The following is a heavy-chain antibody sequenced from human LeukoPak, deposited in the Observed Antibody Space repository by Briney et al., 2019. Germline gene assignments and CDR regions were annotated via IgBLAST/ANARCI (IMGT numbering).Heavy chain of an antibody. J-gene: IGHJ4*02. CDR2: INSDGSST. CDR3: ARARQQLVPGY. CDR1: GFTFTNYW. D-gene: IGHD6-13*01. Sequence: PGGSLRLFCAASGFTFTNYWMHWVRQAPGKGLVWVSRINSDGSSTSYADSVKGRFTISRDNAKNTLYLQMNSLRAEDTAVYYCARARQQLVPGYRGQGTLVTVSS. V-gene: IGHV3-74*01.